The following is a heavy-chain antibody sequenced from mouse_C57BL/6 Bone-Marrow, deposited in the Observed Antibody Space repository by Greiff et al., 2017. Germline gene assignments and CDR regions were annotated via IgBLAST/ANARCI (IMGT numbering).Heavy chain of an antibody. CDR3: VRHGATDHSPYARDY. J-gene: IGHJ4*01. CDR1: GFSFNTYA. CDR2: IRSKSNNYAT. D-gene: IGHD3-1*01. V-gene: IGHV10-1*01. Sequence: EVKLMESGGGLVQPKGSLKLSCAASGFSFNTYAMNWVRQAPGKGLEWVARIRSKSNNYATYYADSVKDRFTISRDDSESMLYLQMNNLKTEDTAMYYCVRHGATDHSPYARDYWGQGTSVTVSS.